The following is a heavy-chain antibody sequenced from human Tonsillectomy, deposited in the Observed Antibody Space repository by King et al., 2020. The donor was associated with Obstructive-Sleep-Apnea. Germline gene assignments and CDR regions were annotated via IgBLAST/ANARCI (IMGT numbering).Heavy chain of an antibody. D-gene: IGHD3-22*01. CDR2: ISYDGSNK. V-gene: IGHV3-30-3*01. CDR3: ARDTPTHYYDSSGLFDY. J-gene: IGHJ4*02. CDR1: GFTFSSYA. Sequence: VQLVESGGGVVQPGRSLRLSCAASGFTFSSYAMHWVRQAPGKGLEWVAVISYDGSNKYYADSVKGRFTISRDNSKNTLYLQMNSLRAEDTAVYYCARDTPTHYYDSSGLFDYWGQGTLVTVSS.